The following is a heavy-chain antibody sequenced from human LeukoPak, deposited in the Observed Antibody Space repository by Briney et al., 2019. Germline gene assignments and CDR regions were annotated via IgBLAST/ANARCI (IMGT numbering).Heavy chain of an antibody. Sequence: GGSLRHSCAASGFTVSSNYMSWVRLAPGKGLEWVSVIYSGGSTYYADSVKGRFTISRDNSKNTLYLQMNSLRAEDTAVYYCARGGIDYDRSFDYWGQGTLVTVSS. CDR2: IYSGGST. CDR1: GFTVSSNY. CDR3: ARGGIDYDRSFDY. J-gene: IGHJ4*02. D-gene: IGHD3-22*01. V-gene: IGHV3-66*02.